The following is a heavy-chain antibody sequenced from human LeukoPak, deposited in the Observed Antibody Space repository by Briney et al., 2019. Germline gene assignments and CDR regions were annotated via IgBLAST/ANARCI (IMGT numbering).Heavy chain of an antibody. Sequence: SETLSLTCTVSGGSISSYYWSWIRQPPGKGLEWIGYIYYSGTTNYNPSLKSRVTISVDTSKNQFSLKLSSVTAADTAVYYCARHEYDFWSGYYSWFDPWGQGTLVTVSS. CDR1: GGSISSYY. CDR3: ARHEYDFWSGYYSWFDP. V-gene: IGHV4-59*08. D-gene: IGHD3-3*01. J-gene: IGHJ5*02. CDR2: IYYSGTT.